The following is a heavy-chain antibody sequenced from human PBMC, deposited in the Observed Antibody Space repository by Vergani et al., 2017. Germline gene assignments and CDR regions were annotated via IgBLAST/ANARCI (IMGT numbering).Heavy chain of an antibody. Sequence: QVQLVESGGGVVQPGRSLRLSCAASGFTFSSYGMHWVRQAPGKGLEWVAVIWYDGSNKYYADSVKGRFTISRDNAKNSLYLQMNSLRAEDTAVYYYARLYSSGSDYWGQGTLVTVSS. CDR3: ARLYSSGSDY. CDR2: IWYDGSNK. D-gene: IGHD6-19*01. V-gene: IGHV3-33*01. J-gene: IGHJ4*02. CDR1: GFTFSSYG.